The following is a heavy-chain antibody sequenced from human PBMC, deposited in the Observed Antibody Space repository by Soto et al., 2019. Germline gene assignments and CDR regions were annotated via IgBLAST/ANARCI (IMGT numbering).Heavy chain of an antibody. V-gene: IGHV4-59*01. CDR1: GGSISSYY. CDR2: IYYSGST. CDR3: ARVANRYYDILTGSPDS. J-gene: IGHJ4*02. D-gene: IGHD3-9*01. Sequence: PSETLSLTCTVSGGSISSYYWSWIRQPPGKGLEWIGHIYYSGSTNYNPSLKSRVTISVDTSKNQFSLKLSSVTAADTAVYYCARVANRYYDILTGSPDSWGQGTLVTVSS.